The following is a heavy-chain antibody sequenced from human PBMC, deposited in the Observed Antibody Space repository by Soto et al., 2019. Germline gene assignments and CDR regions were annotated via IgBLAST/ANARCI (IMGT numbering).Heavy chain of an antibody. V-gene: IGHV5-51*01. CDR3: AKHEGDSSTTTCSQFVH. D-gene: IGHD2-2*01. CDR2: IYPGDSDS. CDR1: GFPFPSYW. J-gene: IGHJ4*02. Sequence: GESLKISCKGTGFPFPSYWIAWVRQMPGKGLEWMGIIYPGDSDSSYSPSFQGQVTISADKSINTAYLHWSSLKASDTAIYYCAKHEGDSSTTTCSQFVHWGQESRVTV.